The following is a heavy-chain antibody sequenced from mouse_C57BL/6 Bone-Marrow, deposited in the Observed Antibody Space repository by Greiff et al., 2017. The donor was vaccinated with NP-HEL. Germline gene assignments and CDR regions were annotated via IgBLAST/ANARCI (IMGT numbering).Heavy chain of an antibody. J-gene: IGHJ4*01. Sequence: QVQLQQPGAELVKPGASVKMSCKASGYTFTSYWITWVKQRPGQGLEWIGDIYPGSGSTNYNEKFKSKATLTVDTSSSTAYMQLSSLTSEDSAVYYCAREGTTVVPYYYAMDYWGQETSVTVSS. CDR3: AREGTTVVPYYYAMDY. D-gene: IGHD1-1*01. V-gene: IGHV1-55*01. CDR2: IYPGSGST. CDR1: GYTFTSYW.